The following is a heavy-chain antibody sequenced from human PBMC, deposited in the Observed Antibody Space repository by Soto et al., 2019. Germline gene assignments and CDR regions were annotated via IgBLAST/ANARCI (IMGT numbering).Heavy chain of an antibody. J-gene: IGHJ6*02. CDR3: ARVGGATSSYYYYGMDV. D-gene: IGHD1-26*01. CDR2: INQSGNT. CDR1: TGPFSAYY. Sequence: ETLSLTCAVSTGPFSAYYWSWIRQSPGKGLEWIGDINQSGNTNYNPSLKSRVTISVDTPNKQFSLKLSSVTAADTAVYYCARVGGATSSYYYYGMDVWGQGTTVTVSS. V-gene: IGHV4-34*01.